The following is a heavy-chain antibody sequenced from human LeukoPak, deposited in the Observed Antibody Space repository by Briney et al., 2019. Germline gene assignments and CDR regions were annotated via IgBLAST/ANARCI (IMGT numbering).Heavy chain of an antibody. D-gene: IGHD6-13*01. J-gene: IGHJ6*02. CDR1: GYTFTSYY. V-gene: IGHV1-46*01. CDR3: ARGGYSREAAYYYYGMDV. Sequence: ASVKVSCKASGYTFTSYYMHWVRQARGQGLEWMGIINPSGGSTSYAQKFQGRVTMTRDTSTSTVYMELSSLRSEDTAVYYCARGGYSREAAYYYYGMDVWGQGTTVTVSS. CDR2: INPSGGST.